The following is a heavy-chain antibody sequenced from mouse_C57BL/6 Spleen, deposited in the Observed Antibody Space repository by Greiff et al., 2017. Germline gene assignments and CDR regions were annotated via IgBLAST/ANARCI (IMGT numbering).Heavy chain of an antibody. V-gene: IGHV1-80*01. J-gene: IGHJ2*01. CDR3: ARTGTRGNYFDY. D-gene: IGHD4-1*01. CDR1: GYAFSSYW. CDR2: IYPGDGDT. Sequence: VQLVESGAELVKPGASVKISCKASGYAFSSYWMNWVKQRPGKGLEWIGQIYPGDGDTNYNGKFKGKATLTADKSSSTAYMQLSSLTSEDSAVYFCARTGTRGNYFDYWGQGTTLTVSS.